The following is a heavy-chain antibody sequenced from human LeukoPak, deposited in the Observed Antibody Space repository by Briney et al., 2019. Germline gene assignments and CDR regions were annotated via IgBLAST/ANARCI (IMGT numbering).Heavy chain of an antibody. CDR2: IKQDGSEK. Sequence: GGSLRLSCAASGSTVSNNYMSWVRQAPGKGLEWVANIKQDGSEKYYVDSVKGRFTISRDNAKNSLYLQMNSLRAEDTAVYYCAREKRGIAAAGWIDYWGQGTLVTVSS. D-gene: IGHD6-13*01. CDR3: AREKRGIAAAGWIDY. V-gene: IGHV3-7*01. J-gene: IGHJ4*02. CDR1: GSTVSNNY.